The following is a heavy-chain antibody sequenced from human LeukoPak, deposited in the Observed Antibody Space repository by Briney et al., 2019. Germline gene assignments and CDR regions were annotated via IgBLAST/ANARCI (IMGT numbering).Heavy chain of an antibody. V-gene: IGHV4-31*03. D-gene: IGHD3-10*01. CDR3: ARGLWFGELFGDEAASWFDP. J-gene: IGHJ5*02. CDR2: IYYSGST. Sequence: SETLSLTCTVSGHSISSGGYYWSWIRQHPGKGLEWIGYIYYSGSTYYNPSLKSRVTISVDTSKNQFSLKLSSVTAADTAVYYCARGLWFGELFGDEAASWFDPWGQGTLVTVSS. CDR1: GHSISSGGYY.